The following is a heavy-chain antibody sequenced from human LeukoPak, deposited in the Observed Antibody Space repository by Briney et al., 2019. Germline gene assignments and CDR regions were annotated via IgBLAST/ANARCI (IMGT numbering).Heavy chain of an antibody. V-gene: IGHV3-7*05. Sequence: PGGSLRLSCAASGFTFSSYWMSWVRQAPGKGLEWVANIKQDGSEKYYVDSVKGRFTISRDNANNSLYLQMNSLRAEDTAVYYCARARGAVVAASYYFDYWGQGTLVTVSS. CDR3: ARARGAVVAASYYFDY. CDR1: GFTFSSYW. J-gene: IGHJ4*02. CDR2: IKQDGSEK. D-gene: IGHD2-15*01.